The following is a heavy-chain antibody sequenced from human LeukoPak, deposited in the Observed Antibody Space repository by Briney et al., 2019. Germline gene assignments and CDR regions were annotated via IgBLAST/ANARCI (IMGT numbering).Heavy chain of an antibody. CDR1: GSTFSSYA. J-gene: IGHJ4*02. CDR2: ISGSGGST. Sequence: PGGSLRLSCAASGSTFSSYAMSWVRQAPGKGLEWVSAISGSGGSTYDADLVKGRFTISRDNSKNTLYLQMNSLRAEDTAVYYCAKGNLRGPPPIIDYWGQGTLVTVSS. D-gene: IGHD5/OR15-5a*01. V-gene: IGHV3-23*01. CDR3: AKGNLRGPPPIIDY.